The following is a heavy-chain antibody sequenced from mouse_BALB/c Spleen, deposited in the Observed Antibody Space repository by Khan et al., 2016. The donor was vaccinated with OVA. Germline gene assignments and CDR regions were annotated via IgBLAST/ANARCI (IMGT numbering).Heavy chain of an antibody. CDR1: GFSLTSYG. V-gene: IGHV2-9*02. CDR2: IWAGGSS. Sequence: QIQLVQSGPGLVTPSQSLYITCTVSGFSLTSYGVHWVRQPPGQGLEWLGVIWAGGSSNYNSALMSRLSIRKANAKSQVFLKMNSLQTDDTAMYYGARLEDIWGQGTTLTVSS. CDR3: ARLEDI. J-gene: IGHJ2*01. D-gene: IGHD1-3*01.